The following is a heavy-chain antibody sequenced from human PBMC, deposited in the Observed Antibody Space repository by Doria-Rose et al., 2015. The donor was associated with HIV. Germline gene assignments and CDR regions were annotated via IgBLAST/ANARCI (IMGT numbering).Heavy chain of an antibody. CDR1: RGHH. CDR3: ARPGSGSDYSSRYFQH. J-gene: IGHJ1*01. Sequence: RGHHWSWIRQSPGKGLEWIGEINHSGNTNYNPSLKSRVTISVDTSKNQFSLKVTSVTAADTAVYYCARPGSGSDYSSRYFQHWGQGTLVTVSS. D-gene: IGHD3-10*01. CDR2: INHSGNT. V-gene: IGHV4-34*01.